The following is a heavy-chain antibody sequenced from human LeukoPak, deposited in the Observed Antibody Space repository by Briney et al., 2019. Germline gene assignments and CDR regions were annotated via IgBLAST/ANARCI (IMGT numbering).Heavy chain of an antibody. J-gene: IGHJ5*02. Sequence: ASVKVSCKASGYTFTSYYMHWVRQAPGQGLEWMGIINPSGGSTCYAQKFQGRVTMTRDTSTSTVYMEPSSLRSEDTAVYYCARENCSSTSCQNWFDPWGQGTLVTVSS. CDR2: INPSGGST. CDR1: GYTFTSYY. V-gene: IGHV1-46*01. CDR3: ARENCSSTSCQNWFDP. D-gene: IGHD2-2*01.